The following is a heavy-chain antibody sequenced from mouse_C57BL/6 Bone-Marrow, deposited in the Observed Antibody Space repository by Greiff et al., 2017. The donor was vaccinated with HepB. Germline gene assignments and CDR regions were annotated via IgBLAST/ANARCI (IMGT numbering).Heavy chain of an antibody. V-gene: IGHV1-50*01. CDR1: GYTFTSYW. J-gene: IGHJ3*01. CDR3: ARVGYFFAY. CDR2: IDPSDSYT. D-gene: IGHD2-3*01. Sequence: QVQLQQPGAELVKPGASVKLSCKASGYTFTSYWMQWVKQRPGQGLEWIGGIDPSDSYTNYNQKFKGKATLTVDTSSSTAYMQLSSLTSEDSAVYYCARVGYFFAYWGQGTLVTVSA.